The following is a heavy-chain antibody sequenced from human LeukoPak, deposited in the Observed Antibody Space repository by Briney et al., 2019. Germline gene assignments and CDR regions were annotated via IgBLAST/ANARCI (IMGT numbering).Heavy chain of an antibody. CDR3: VSDRETQEQI. J-gene: IGHJ3*02. Sequence: GGSLRLSCSGSGFTFSRHNMHWVRQAPGKGLEYVSAISYNGDTTYYVDSVKGRFSISRDNPKNTLDLQMNSLRPEDTAVYYCVSDRETQEQIWGPGTLVTVSS. D-gene: IGHD1-26*01. V-gene: IGHV3-64D*09. CDR1: GFTFSRHN. CDR2: ISYNGDTT.